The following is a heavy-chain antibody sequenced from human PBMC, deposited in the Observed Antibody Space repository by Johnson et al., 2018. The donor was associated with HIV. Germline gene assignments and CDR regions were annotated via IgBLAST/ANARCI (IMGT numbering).Heavy chain of an antibody. CDR1: GFTFSDSY. CDR3: ARDSRYNNYGGGSVGAFDI. V-gene: IGHV3-11*04. J-gene: IGHJ3*02. D-gene: IGHD4-11*01. CDR2: ISGYGRTI. Sequence: QVQLVESGGGLVKPGGSLRLSCAASGFTFSDSYMAWIRQAPGKGLEWISYISGYGRTIYYADSVRGRFTISRDNAKNSLYLQMNSLRAEDTAVYYCARDSRYNNYGGGSVGAFDIWGQGTTVTVSS.